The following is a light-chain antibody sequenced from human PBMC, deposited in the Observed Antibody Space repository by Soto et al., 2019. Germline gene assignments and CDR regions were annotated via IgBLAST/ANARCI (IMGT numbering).Light chain of an antibody. CDR3: SSYAGSNKVV. CDR2: GNT. Sequence: QSVLTQPPSVSGAPGQTVTISCTGATFDVHWYQQFPGAAPIVLIYGNTNRPSGVPDRFSGSKSGTSASLAIAGLQAEDEGDYYCSSYAGSNKVVFGGGTKLTVL. CDR1: TFD. J-gene: IGLJ2*01. V-gene: IGLV1-40*01.